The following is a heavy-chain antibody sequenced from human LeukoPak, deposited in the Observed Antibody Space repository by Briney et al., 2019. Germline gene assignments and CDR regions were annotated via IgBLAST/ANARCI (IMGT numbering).Heavy chain of an antibody. D-gene: IGHD1-26*01. CDR1: GFTFSNYW. CDR3: ARAPATNEWRCMDY. V-gene: IGHV3-7*01. CDR2: IKQDGSEK. Sequence: QFGGSLRLSCAASGFTFSNYWMGWVRQAPGKGLEWVANIKQDGSEKRYVDPVKGRFTISRDNAKNSLYLQMNSLRAEDTAVYYCARAPATNEWRCMDYWGQGTLVTVSS. J-gene: IGHJ4*02.